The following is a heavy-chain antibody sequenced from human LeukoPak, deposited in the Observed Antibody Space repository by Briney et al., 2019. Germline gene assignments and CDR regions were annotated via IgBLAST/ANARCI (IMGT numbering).Heavy chain of an antibody. J-gene: IGHJ6*02. V-gene: IGHV4-39*01. CDR3: ARRRDNNYYFDMDV. CDR2: VLQSGST. D-gene: IGHD5-24*01. Sequence: SETLSLTCTVSGGSISSSTSSWGWIRQPPGNGLEWVGTVLQSGSTYYNPSLKGRVTMSVDTSKNQFSLRLSSVTAADTALYYCARRRDNNYYFDMDVWGQGTTATVSS. CDR1: GGSISSSTSS.